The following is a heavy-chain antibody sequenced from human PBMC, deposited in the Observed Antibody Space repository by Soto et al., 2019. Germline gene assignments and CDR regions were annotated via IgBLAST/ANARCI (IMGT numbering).Heavy chain of an antibody. CDR2: ISAYNGNT. D-gene: IGHD3-3*01. Sequence: ASVKVSCKASGYTFTSYGISWVRQAPGQGLEWMGWISAYNGNTNYAQKLQGRVTMTTDTSTSTAYMELRSLRSGDTAVYYCARDFPPWYYDFWSGYYPYNWFDPWGQGTLVTVSS. V-gene: IGHV1-18*01. J-gene: IGHJ5*02. CDR1: GYTFTSYG. CDR3: ARDFPPWYYDFWSGYYPYNWFDP.